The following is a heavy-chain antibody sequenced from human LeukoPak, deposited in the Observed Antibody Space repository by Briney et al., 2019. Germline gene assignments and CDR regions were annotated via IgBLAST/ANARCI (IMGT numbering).Heavy chain of an antibody. J-gene: IGHJ4*02. D-gene: IGHD1-26*01. CDR1: GYTFTSYD. CDR2: MNPNSGNT. Sequence: ASVSVSCKASGYTFTSYDINWVRQGTGQGLEWMGLMNPNSGNTGYAQKFQGRVTMTRNTSISTAYMELSSLRSEDTAVYYCARSQRAYSGSYPLCYWGQGTLVTVSS. V-gene: IGHV1-8*01. CDR3: ARSQRAYSGSYPLCY.